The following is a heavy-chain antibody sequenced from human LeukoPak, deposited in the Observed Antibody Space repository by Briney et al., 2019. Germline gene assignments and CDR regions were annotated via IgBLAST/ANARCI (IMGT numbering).Heavy chain of an antibody. CDR1: GYTLTELS. CDR3: ATSPAVAGRLHAFDI. D-gene: IGHD6-19*01. J-gene: IGHJ3*02. Sequence: ASVKVSCKVSGYTLTELSMHWVRQAPGKGLEWMGGFDPEDGETIYAQKFQGRVTMTEDTSTDTAYMELSSLRSEDTAVYYCATSPAVAGRLHAFDIWGQGTMVTVSS. CDR2: FDPEDGET. V-gene: IGHV1-24*01.